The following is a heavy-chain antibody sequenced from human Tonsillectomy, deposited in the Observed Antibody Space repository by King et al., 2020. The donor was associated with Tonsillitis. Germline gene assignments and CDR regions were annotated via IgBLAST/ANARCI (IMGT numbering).Heavy chain of an antibody. J-gene: IGHJ6*02. CDR1: GFTFSSYG. CDR2: IRDDGSNK. CDR3: SYYSYGMDV. V-gene: IGHV3-30*02. Sequence: VQLVESGGGVVQPGGSLRLSCAASGFTFSSYGIHWVSQAPGKGLEWVAFIRDDGSNKYYAESVKGRFIISRDNSKNTLYLQMNSLRAEDTAVYYCSYYSYGMDVWGQGTTVTVSS.